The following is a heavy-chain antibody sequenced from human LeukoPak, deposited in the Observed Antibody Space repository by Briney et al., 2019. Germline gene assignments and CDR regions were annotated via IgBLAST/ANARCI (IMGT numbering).Heavy chain of an antibody. CDR2: ISGSGGST. J-gene: IGHJ5*02. Sequence: GGSLRLSCAASGFTFSSYGMSWVRQAPGKGLEWVSAISGSGGSTYCTDSVKGRFTISRDNSKNTLYLQMNSLRAEDTAVYYCARESGYHGSGFDPWGQGTLVTVSS. V-gene: IGHV3-23*01. CDR1: GFTFSSYG. D-gene: IGHD3-10*01. CDR3: ARESGYHGSGFDP.